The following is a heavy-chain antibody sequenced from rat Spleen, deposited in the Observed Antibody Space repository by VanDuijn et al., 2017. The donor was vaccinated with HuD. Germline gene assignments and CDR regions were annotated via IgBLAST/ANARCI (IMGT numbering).Heavy chain of an antibody. V-gene: IGHV5-29*01. CDR1: GFTFSDYY. Sequence: EVQLVESDGGLVQPGRSLKLSCAASGFTFSDYYMAWVRQAPAKGLEWVATLSYDNYNTYYRDSVKGRFTISRDNAKSALYLQVDSLRSEDTTTYYCARQATTVPSYFDYWGQGVMVTVSS. CDR3: ARQATTVPSYFDY. CDR2: LSYDNYNT. D-gene: IGHD1-1*01. J-gene: IGHJ2*01.